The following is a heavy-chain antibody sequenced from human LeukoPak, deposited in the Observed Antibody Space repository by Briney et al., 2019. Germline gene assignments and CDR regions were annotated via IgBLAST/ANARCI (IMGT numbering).Heavy chain of an antibody. J-gene: IGHJ4*02. CDR3: AKDFRYSSSWPPFDY. V-gene: IGHV3-23*01. Sequence: GGSLRLSCAASGFTFSSYAMSWVRQAPGKGLEWVSATSGSGGSTYYADSVKGRFTISRDNSKNTLYLQMNSLRAEDTAVYYCAKDFRYSSSWPPFDYWGQGTLVTVSS. D-gene: IGHD6-13*01. CDR2: TSGSGGST. CDR1: GFTFSSYA.